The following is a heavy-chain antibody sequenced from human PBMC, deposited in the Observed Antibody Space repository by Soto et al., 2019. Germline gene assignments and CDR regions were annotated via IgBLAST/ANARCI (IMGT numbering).Heavy chain of an antibody. CDR2: IYHSGST. D-gene: IGHD3-22*01. CDR3: ARARYYYDSSGYYSYYFDY. Sequence: TLSLNCAGSGGSNSGGGYSWSWIRQPPGKGLEWIGYIYHSGSTYYNPSLKSRVTISVDRSKNQFSLKLSSVTAADTAVYYCARARYYYDSSGYYSYYFDYWGQGTLVTVSS. J-gene: IGHJ4*02. CDR1: GGSNSGGGYS. V-gene: IGHV4-30-2*01.